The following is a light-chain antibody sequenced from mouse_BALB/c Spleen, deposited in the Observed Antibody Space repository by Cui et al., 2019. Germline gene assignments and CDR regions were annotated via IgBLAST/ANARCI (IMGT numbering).Light chain of an antibody. CDR2: LTS. J-gene: IGKJ2*01. CDR1: SSVSY. CDR3: QQWSSNQKYT. V-gene: IGKV4-68*01. Sequence: QIVLTQSPALMSASPGEKVTMTCSASSSVSYMYWYQQKPRSSPKPWIYLTSNLASGVPARFSGSGSGTSYSLTISSMEAEDAATYYCQQWSSNQKYTFGGGTKLEIK.